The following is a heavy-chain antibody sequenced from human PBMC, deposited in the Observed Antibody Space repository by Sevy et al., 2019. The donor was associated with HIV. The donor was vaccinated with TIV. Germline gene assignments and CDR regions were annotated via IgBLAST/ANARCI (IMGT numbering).Heavy chain of an antibody. CDR1: GGTISSSSYY. D-gene: IGHD3-3*01. CDR3: ARLSGDFWSGYYHHNWFDP. Sequence: SETLSLTCTVSGGTISSSSYYWGWIRQPPGKGLEWIGSIYYSGSTYYNPSLKSRVTISVDTSKNEFSLKLSSVTAADTAVYHCARLSGDFWSGYYHHNWFDPWGQGTLVTVSS. V-gene: IGHV4-39*01. CDR2: IYYSGST. J-gene: IGHJ5*02.